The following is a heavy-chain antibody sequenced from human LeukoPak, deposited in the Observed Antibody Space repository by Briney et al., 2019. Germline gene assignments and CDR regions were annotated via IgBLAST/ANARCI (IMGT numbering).Heavy chain of an antibody. Sequence: GASVKVSCKASGYTFTGYYMHWVRQAPGQGLEWMGWINPSSGGTNYAQKFQGRVTMTRDTSISTAYMELSRLRSDDTAVYYCARGFGYSSGWYGENWFDPWGQGTLVTVSS. CDR3: ARGFGYSSGWYGENWFDP. J-gene: IGHJ5*02. D-gene: IGHD6-19*01. V-gene: IGHV1-2*02. CDR2: INPSSGGT. CDR1: GYTFTGYY.